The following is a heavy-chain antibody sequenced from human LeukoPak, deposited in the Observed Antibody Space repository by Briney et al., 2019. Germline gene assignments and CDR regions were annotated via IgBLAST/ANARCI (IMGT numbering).Heavy chain of an antibody. Sequence: GTSLRLSCAASGFSFSSYLMHWVRQARGKGLEGVALLGFDVSRKYYGHSVKGRFTISRDNSKNTLYLQMNSLSDEDTAVYFCARERLENCHDDSCPDAFDIWGQGTMVTVSS. CDR3: ARERLENCHDDSCPDAFDI. CDR1: GFSFSSYL. D-gene: IGHD2-15*01. CDR2: LGFDVSRK. V-gene: IGHV3-33*01. J-gene: IGHJ3*02.